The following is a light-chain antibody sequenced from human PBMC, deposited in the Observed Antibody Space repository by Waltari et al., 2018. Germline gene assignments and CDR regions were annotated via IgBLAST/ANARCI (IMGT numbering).Light chain of an antibody. CDR1: NIETKG. J-gene: IGLJ2*01. V-gene: IGLV3-21*04. CDR2: HDS. Sequence: SYVLTQPPSVSVAPGQTARITCGGSNIETKGVHWYQQNPGQAPVVIIYHDSDRPSGIPGRVSGSNSGNTATLTISMVEAGDEADYYCQVWDSTSDHVVFGGGTRLTVL. CDR3: QVWDSTSDHVV.